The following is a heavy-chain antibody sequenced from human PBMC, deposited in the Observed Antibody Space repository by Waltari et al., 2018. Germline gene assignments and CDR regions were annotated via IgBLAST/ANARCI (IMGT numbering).Heavy chain of an antibody. J-gene: IGHJ5*02. V-gene: IGHV4-4*07. CDR3: ARQTYNWFDP. Sequence: QVQLQESGPGLVKPSETLSLTCTVSGASISSYYYNGIRQSAGKGLEWIGLIQAGGTPNYNASLKSRCTISGEASKNLVSLKLSYVTAADTAVYSCARQTYNWFDPWGQGTLVTVSS. CDR1: GASISSYY. CDR2: IQAGGTP.